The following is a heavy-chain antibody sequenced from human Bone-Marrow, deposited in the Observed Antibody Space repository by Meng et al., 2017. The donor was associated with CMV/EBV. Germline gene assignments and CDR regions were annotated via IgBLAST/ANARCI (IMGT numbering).Heavy chain of an antibody. V-gene: IGHV3-53*01. CDR3: ARDREYSSSSGYYYAMDV. J-gene: IGHJ6*02. D-gene: IGHD6-6*01. CDR1: GFTFNSYA. CDR2: TYSGGST. Sequence: SCGASGFTFNSYAMSWVRQAPGKGLEWVSVTYSGGSTYSADSVKGRFTISRDNSKNTLSLQMNTLRAEDTAVYYCARDREYSSSSGYYYAMDVWGQGTTVTVSS.